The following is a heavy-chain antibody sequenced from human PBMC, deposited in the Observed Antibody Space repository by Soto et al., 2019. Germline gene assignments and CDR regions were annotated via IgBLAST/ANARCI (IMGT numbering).Heavy chain of an antibody. J-gene: IGHJ3*02. CDR3: AREGIAVADNAFDI. D-gene: IGHD6-19*01. CDR1: GYTFTSYG. V-gene: IGHV1-18*01. CDR2: ISAYNGNT. Sequence: ASVKVSCKASGYTFTSYGISWVRQAPGQGLEWMGWISAYNGNTNYAQKFQGRVTITTDTSTSTAYMELSSLRSDDTAVYYCAREGIAVADNAFDIWGQGTMVTVSS.